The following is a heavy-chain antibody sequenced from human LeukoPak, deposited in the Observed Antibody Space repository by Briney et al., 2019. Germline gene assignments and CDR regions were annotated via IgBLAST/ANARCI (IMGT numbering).Heavy chain of an antibody. CDR2: IGTAGDT. J-gene: IGHJ6*02. CDR3: AKDGLSQLVPYYYYGMDV. V-gene: IGHV3-13*01. Sequence: GGSLRLSCAASGFTFSSYDMHWVRQATGKGLEWVSAIGTAGDTYYPGSVKGRFTISRENAKNSLYLQMNSLRAEDTAVYYCAKDGLSQLVPYYYYGMDVWGQGTTVTVSS. CDR1: GFTFSSYD. D-gene: IGHD6-13*01.